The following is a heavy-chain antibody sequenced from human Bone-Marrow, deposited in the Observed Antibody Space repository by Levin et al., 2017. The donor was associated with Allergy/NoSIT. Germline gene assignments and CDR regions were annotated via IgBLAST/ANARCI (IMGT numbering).Heavy chain of an antibody. CDR1: GFNFNFYT. V-gene: IGHV3-21*01. D-gene: IGHD4-23*01. Sequence: GGSLRLSCVASGFNFNFYTFQWVRQAPGKGLEWFSSITIISSFLSYPDSVKGRFTVTRDNDKESLYLEMTSLKVDDTAVYYCSRDRVGQNDDGGNRERFDPWGQGTLVTVSP. J-gene: IGHJ5*02. CDR3: SRDRVGQNDDGGNRERFDP. CDR2: ITIISSFL.